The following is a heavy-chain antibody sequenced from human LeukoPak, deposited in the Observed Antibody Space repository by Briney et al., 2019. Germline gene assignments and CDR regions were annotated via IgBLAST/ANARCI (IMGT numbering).Heavy chain of an antibody. CDR3: ARRRRSGSQVLDF. V-gene: IGHV4-34*01. Sequence: SETLSLTCAVHGGSFSDYYWSWIRQPPGKGLEWIGEINHSGSTNYNSSLKSRVIISVDTSKNQFSLRLSSVTAADTAAYYCARRRRSGSQVLDFWGQGTLVTVSS. CDR1: GGSFSDYY. D-gene: IGHD1-26*01. CDR2: INHSGST. J-gene: IGHJ4*02.